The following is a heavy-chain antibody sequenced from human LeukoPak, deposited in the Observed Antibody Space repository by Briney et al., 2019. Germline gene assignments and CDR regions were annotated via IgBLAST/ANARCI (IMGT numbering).Heavy chain of an antibody. J-gene: IGHJ5*02. V-gene: IGHV3-23*01. CDR3: VKGQDSSPLAGATVNWFDP. CDR2: ISGSGGNT. D-gene: IGHD1-26*01. Sequence: GGSLRLSCAASGFTFSSYAMSWVRQAPGEGLEWVSAISGSGGNTYYADSVKGRFTISRDNSKNTLYLQMNSLRAEDTAVYYCVKGQDSSPLAGATVNWFDPWGQGTLVTVSS. CDR1: GFTFSSYA.